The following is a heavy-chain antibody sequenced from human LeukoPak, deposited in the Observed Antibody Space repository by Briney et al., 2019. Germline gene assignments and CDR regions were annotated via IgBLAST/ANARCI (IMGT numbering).Heavy chain of an antibody. V-gene: IGHV4-34*01. CDR1: GGSFSGYY. Sequence: PSETLSLTCAVYGGSFSGYYWSWIRQPPGKGLEWIGEINHSGSTNYNPSLKSRVTISVDTSKNQFSLKLSSVTAADTAVYYCARDHYYDSSGYFNWFDPWGQGTLVTVSP. CDR3: ARDHYYDSSGYFNWFDP. J-gene: IGHJ5*02. D-gene: IGHD3-22*01. CDR2: INHSGST.